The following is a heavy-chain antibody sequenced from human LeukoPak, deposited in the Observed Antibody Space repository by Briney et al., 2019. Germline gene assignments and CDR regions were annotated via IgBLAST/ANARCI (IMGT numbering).Heavy chain of an antibody. CDR1: GLTFTTAW. V-gene: IGHV3-15*01. J-gene: IGHJ4*02. D-gene: IGHD1-1*01. Sequence: GGSLRLSCATSGLTFTTAWMSWVRQAPGEGLEWVGRIKSKNDGETTDYGAPVKGRFTISRDDSKNTLYLEMNSLQTDDTAVYYCSTAGHDWGQGTLVTVSS. CDR2: IKSKNDGETT. CDR3: STAGHD.